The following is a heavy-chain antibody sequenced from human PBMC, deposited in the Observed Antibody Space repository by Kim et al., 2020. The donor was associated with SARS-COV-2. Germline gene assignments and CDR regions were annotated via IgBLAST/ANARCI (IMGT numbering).Heavy chain of an antibody. V-gene: IGHV5-51*01. CDR1: GYKFATNW. Sequence: GESLKISCKTSGYKFATNWIAWVRQMPGKGLEWMGAIFPADSEATYGPTFQGQVTLSVDKSIDTVYLEWSSLKASDTGTYFCAKQHGPGGFDYWGQGSLV. CDR2: IFPADSEA. CDR3: AKQHGPGGFDY. J-gene: IGHJ4*02.